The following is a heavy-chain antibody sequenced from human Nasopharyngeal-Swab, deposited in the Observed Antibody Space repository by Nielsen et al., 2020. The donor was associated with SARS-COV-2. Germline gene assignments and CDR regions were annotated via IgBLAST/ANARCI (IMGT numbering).Heavy chain of an antibody. Sequence: GGSLRLSCTGSGFNFGDYALSWVRQAPGKGLEWIAFFRTGANGGTTEYAASVAGRFTVLRDDSKTIAYLQMNSLRIEETAVYYCTAQERYGYGFLYFDYWGRGTLVSVSS. CDR1: GFNFGDYA. D-gene: IGHD5-18*01. J-gene: IGHJ4*02. CDR3: TAQERYGYGFLYFDY. V-gene: IGHV3-49*04. CDR2: FRTGANGGTT.